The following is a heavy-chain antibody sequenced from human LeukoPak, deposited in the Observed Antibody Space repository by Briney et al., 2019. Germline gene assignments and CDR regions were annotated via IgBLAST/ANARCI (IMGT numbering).Heavy chain of an antibody. V-gene: IGHV4-59*01. CDR1: GGSISSYY. CDR3: GRLRTDAFDI. D-gene: IGHD4-17*01. CDR2: IYYSGST. J-gene: IGHJ3*02. Sequence: SETLSLTCTVSGGSISSYYWSWVRQPPGKGLEWIGYIYYSGSTNYNPSLKSRVTISVDTSKNQFSLKLSSVTAADTAVYYCGRLRTDAFDIWGQGTMVTVSS.